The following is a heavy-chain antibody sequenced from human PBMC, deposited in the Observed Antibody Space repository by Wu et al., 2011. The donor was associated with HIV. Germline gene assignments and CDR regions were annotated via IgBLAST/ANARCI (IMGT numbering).Heavy chain of an antibody. CDR1: GGTFSGHS. CDR2: MVPMFGRL. D-gene: IGHD6-13*01. J-gene: IGHJ4*02. Sequence: QVQLVQSGAEVKKPGSSVKVSCKASGGTFSGHSLSWVRQAPGQGLEWMGGMVPMFGRLDYAQKFRGRVKITVDKSQTTAYMELSSLRSDDTAIYYCARGENSSSWFQPEYYFDYWGQGTLVTVSS. CDR3: ARGENSSSWFQPEYYFDY. V-gene: IGHV1-69*14.